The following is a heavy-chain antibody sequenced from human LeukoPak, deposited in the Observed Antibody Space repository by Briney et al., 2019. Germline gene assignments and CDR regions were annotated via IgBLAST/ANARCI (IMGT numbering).Heavy chain of an antibody. Sequence: SETLSLTCTVSGGSISSGDYYWSWIRQHPGKGLEWIGYIYYSGSTYYNPSLKSRVTISVDTSKNQFSLKLSSVTAADTAVYYCASTDSSGYSNDYWGQGTLVTVSS. V-gene: IGHV4-31*03. CDR1: GGSISSGDYY. J-gene: IGHJ4*02. CDR3: ASTDSSGYSNDY. D-gene: IGHD3-22*01. CDR2: IYYSGST.